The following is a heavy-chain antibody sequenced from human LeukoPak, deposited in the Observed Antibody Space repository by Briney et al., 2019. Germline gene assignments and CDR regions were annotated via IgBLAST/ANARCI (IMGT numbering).Heavy chain of an antibody. CDR3: ARARGAHCSSTSCHRGFDY. J-gene: IGHJ4*02. CDR1: GFTFSSYE. V-gene: IGHV3-48*03. CDR2: ISSSGSTI. D-gene: IGHD2-2*02. Sequence: GGSLRLSCAASGFTFSSYEMNWARQAPGKVLEWVSYISSSGSTIYYADSVKGRFTISRDNAKNSLYLQMNSLRAEDTAVYYCARARGAHCSSTSCHRGFDYWGQGTLVTVSS.